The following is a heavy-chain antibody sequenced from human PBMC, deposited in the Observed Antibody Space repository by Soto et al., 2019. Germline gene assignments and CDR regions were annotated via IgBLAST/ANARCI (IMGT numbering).Heavy chain of an antibody. V-gene: IGHV3-23*01. CDR1: GFTFSSYA. J-gene: IGHJ6*02. CDR2: ISGSGGST. CDR3: AKTLDSPTIYYYYGMDV. Sequence: EVQLLESGGGLVQPGGSLRLSCAASGFTFSSYAMSWVRQAPGKGLEWVSAISGSGGSTYYADSVKGRFTISRDNSKNTLYLQMNSLRAEDTAVYYCAKTLDSPTIYYYYGMDVWGQGTMVTVSS. D-gene: IGHD6-6*01.